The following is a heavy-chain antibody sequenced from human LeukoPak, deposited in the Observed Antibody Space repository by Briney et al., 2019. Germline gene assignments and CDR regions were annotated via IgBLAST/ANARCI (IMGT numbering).Heavy chain of an antibody. D-gene: IGHD3-22*01. J-gene: IGHJ6*03. Sequence: GASVKVSCKASGYTFTSYYMHWVRQAPGQGLEWMGIINPSGGSTSYAQKFQGRVTMTRVTSTSTVYMELSSLRSEDTAVYYCARTRGYYYDSSGYYYPNDTRYYYYYYMDVWGKGTTVTVSS. CDR2: INPSGGST. CDR1: GYTFTSYY. V-gene: IGHV1-46*01. CDR3: ARTRGYYYDSSGYYYPNDTRYYYYYYMDV.